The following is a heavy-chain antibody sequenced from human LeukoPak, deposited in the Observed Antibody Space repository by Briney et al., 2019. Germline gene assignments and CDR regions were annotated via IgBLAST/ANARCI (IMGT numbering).Heavy chain of an antibody. D-gene: IGHD6-19*01. CDR1: GFTFSSYW. J-gene: IGHJ4*02. V-gene: IGHV3-48*04. CDR3: ARVKFGSGWYVPFDY. Sequence: PGGSLRLSCAASGFTFSSYWMNWVRQAPGKGLEWVSYISSSSSTIYYADSVKGRFTISRDNAKNSLYPQMNSLRAEDTAVYYCARVKFGSGWYVPFDYWGQGTLVTVSS. CDR2: ISSSSSTI.